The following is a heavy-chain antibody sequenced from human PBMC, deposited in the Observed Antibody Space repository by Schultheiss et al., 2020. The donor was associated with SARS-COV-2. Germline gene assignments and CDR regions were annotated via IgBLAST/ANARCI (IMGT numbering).Heavy chain of an antibody. V-gene: IGHV6-1*01. CDR2: TYYRSKWYN. Sequence: SQTLSLTCAISEDSVSSDTAAWNWIRQSPSRGLEWLGRTYYRSKWYNDYAASVKSRIIINPDTSENQFSLHLNSVTPEDTAVYYCARGGSRFDYWGQGTLVTVFS. D-gene: IGHD6-13*01. CDR3: ARGGSRFDY. J-gene: IGHJ4*02. CDR1: EDSVSSDTAA.